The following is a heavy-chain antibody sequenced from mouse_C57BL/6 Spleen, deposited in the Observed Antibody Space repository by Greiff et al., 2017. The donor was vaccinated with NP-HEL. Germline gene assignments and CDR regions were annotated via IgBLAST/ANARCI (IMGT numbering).Heavy chain of an antibody. D-gene: IGHD1-1*01. V-gene: IGHV7-1*01. CDR2: SRNKANDYTT. Sequence: EVKVVESGGGLVQSGRSLRLSCATSGFTFSDFYMEWVRQAPGKGLEWIAASRNKANDYTTEYSASVKGRFIVSRDTSQSILYLQMNALRAEDTAIYYCARDADYYGSGGWFAYWGQGTLVTVSA. J-gene: IGHJ3*01. CDR1: GFTFSDFY. CDR3: ARDADYYGSGGWFAY.